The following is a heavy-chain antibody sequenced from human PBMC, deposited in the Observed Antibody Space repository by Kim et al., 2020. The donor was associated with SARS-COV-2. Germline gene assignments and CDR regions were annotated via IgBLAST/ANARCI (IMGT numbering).Heavy chain of an antibody. CDR1: GGSISSSSYY. Sequence: SETLSLTCTVSGGSISSSSYYWGWIRQPPGKGLDWIGSIYYSGSTYYNPSLKSRVTISVDTSKNQFSLKLSSVTAADTAVYYCARLLRRWNWFDPWGQGTLVTVSS. CDR2: IYYSGST. V-gene: IGHV4-39*01. CDR3: ARLLRRWNWFDP. D-gene: IGHD2-15*01. J-gene: IGHJ5*02.